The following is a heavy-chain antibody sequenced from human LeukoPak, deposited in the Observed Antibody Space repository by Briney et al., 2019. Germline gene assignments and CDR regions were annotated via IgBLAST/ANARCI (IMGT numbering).Heavy chain of an antibody. CDR1: GYTFTGYY. J-gene: IGHJ4*02. Sequence: ASVKVSCKASGYTFTGYYMYWVRQAPGQGLEWMGWINPNSGGTNYAQKFQGRVTMTRDTSITTAYMELTSLRSDDTAVYYCARDLFYSVSGTYYNVGRVFNYWGQGTLVTVSP. V-gene: IGHV1-2*02. CDR3: ARDLFYSVSGTYYNVGRVFNY. CDR2: INPNSGGT. D-gene: IGHD3-10*01.